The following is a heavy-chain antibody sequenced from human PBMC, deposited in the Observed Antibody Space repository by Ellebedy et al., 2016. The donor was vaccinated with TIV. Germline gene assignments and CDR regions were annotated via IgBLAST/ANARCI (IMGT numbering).Heavy chain of an antibody. J-gene: IGHJ2*01. CDR1: GYTFTNYY. V-gene: IGHV1-46*01. Sequence: ASVTVSCKASGYTFTNYYIHWVRQAPGQGLEWMGVINPSGGTTSYAQKFQGRVTLTRDMSASTAYMERSSLRSDDTAVYYCARGPYGGSSVGYCDLWGRGTLVTVSS. D-gene: IGHD4-23*01. CDR3: ARGPYGGSSVGYCDL. CDR2: INPSGGTT.